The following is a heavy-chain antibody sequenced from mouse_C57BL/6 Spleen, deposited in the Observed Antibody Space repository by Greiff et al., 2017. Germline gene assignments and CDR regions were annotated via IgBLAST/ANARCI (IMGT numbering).Heavy chain of an antibody. D-gene: IGHD2-5*01. CDR1: GYTFTSYW. CDR2: IDPSDSYT. J-gene: IGHJ4*01. Sequence: QVQLKQPGAELVRPGTSVKLSCKASGYTFTSYWMHWVKQRPGQGLEWIGVIDPSDSYTNYNQKFKGKATLTVDTSSSTAYMQLSSLTSEDSAVYYCASDSNLSLYAMDYWGQGTSVTVSS. CDR3: ASDSNLSLYAMDY. V-gene: IGHV1-59*01.